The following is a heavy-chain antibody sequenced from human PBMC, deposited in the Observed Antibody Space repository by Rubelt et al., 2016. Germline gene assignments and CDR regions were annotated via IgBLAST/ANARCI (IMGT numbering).Heavy chain of an antibody. D-gene: IGHD4-17*01. Sequence: QVQLQESVPGLVKPSETLSLTCTVSGGSISSYYWSWIRQPPGKGLEWIGSIYYSGRTYYNPSLKSRVTIRVDTCKSQFSLKLRPVTAADTAVYYCAGDYGDYTNRFDPGGQGTLVTVSS. J-gene: IGHJ5*02. CDR3: AGDYGDYTNRFDP. V-gene: IGHV4-59*05. CDR2: IYYSGRT. CDR1: GGSISSYY.